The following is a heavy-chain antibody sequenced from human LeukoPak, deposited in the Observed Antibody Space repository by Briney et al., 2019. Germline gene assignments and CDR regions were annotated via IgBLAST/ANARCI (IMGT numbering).Heavy chain of an antibody. Sequence: GGSLRLSCAASGFTFNTYAMSWVRQAPGKGLEWVSGIRSSGDTTYYADSVKGRFTISRDNSKNTLYLQMNSLRPDDTAVYYCAKEVRESAWFYFDYWGQGTLVTVSS. CDR2: IRSSGDTT. J-gene: IGHJ4*02. D-gene: IGHD3-10*01. CDR1: GFTFNTYA. V-gene: IGHV3-23*01. CDR3: AKEVRESAWFYFDY.